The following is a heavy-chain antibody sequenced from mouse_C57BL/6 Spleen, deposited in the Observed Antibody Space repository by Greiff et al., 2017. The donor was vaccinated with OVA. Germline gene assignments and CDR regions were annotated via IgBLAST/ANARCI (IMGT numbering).Heavy chain of an antibody. Sequence: VQLQQSDAELVKPGASVKISCKVSGYTFTDHTIHWMKQRPEQGLEWIGYIYPRDGSTKYNEKFKGKATLTADKSSSTDYMQLNSLTSEDSAVYFCARSGDYDDGYWYFDVWGTGTTVTVSS. CDR1: GYTFTDHT. J-gene: IGHJ1*03. D-gene: IGHD2-4*01. CDR2: IYPRDGST. CDR3: ARSGDYDDGYWYFDV. V-gene: IGHV1-78*01.